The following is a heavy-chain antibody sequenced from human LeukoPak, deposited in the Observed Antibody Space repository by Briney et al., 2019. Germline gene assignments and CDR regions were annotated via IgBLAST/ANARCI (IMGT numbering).Heavy chain of an antibody. CDR2: ISYSGST. V-gene: IGHV4-61*08. D-gene: IGHD3-22*01. CDR1: GDSISSDGYY. Sequence: PSETLSLTCTVSGDSISSDGYYWSWFRRPPGKGLEWIGYISYSGSTNYNPSLKSRVTISVDTSKNQFPLNLSSVTAADTAVYYCARLIVLGLKTDYYGTSGYDEYFDYWGQGTLVTVSS. CDR3: ARLIVLGLKTDYYGTSGYDEYFDY. J-gene: IGHJ4*02.